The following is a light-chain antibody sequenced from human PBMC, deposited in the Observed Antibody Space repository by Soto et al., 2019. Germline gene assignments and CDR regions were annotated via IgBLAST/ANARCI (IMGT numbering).Light chain of an antibody. CDR3: QKYDSAPT. CDR1: QGIGNS. J-gene: IGKJ1*01. V-gene: IGKV1-27*01. CDR2: TAS. Sequence: DIQMTQSPSSLSASVGDRVTITCRPSQGIGNSLAWYQQKPGTVPKLLIHTASTLQSGVPSRFSGSGSGKDFTLTISSLQPEDVVTYYCQKYDSAPTFGPGTKVDIK.